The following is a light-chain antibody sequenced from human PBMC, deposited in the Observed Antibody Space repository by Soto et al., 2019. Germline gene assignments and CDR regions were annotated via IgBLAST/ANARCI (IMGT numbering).Light chain of an antibody. CDR1: QSVSSY. V-gene: IGKV3-11*01. Sequence: EIVLTQSPATLSLSQGERGTLSCRASQSVSSYLAWYQQKPGQAPRLLIYDASNRATGIPARFSGSGSGTDFTLTISSLEPDDFAVYYCQQRINLPPTLGLGTQVDIK. J-gene: IGKJ1*01. CDR3: QQRINLPPT. CDR2: DAS.